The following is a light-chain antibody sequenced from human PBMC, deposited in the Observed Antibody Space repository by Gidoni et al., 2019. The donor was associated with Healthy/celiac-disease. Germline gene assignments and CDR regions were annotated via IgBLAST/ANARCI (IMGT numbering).Light chain of an antibody. J-gene: IGKJ2*03. CDR1: QSVSSSY. V-gene: IGKV3-20*01. CDR3: QQYGSSPKGS. CDR2: GAA. Sequence: IVLTQSPCTLSLSPGERASLTFRASQSVSSSYLAWYQQKPGQAPRLLIYGAASRATGIPDRFSGSGSGTDFTLTISRLEPEDFAVYYCQQYGSSPKGSFGQGTKLEIK.